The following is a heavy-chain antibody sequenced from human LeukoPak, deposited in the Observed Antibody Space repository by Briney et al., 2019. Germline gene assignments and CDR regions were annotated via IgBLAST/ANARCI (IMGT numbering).Heavy chain of an antibody. D-gene: IGHD1-26*01. J-gene: IGHJ4*01. Sequence: GGSLRLSCAASGFTFSTYEMNWVRQAPGKGLEWVSYISRSGSSIYYADSVKGRFTISRDNAKHSLYLQMNSLRAEDTAVYYCARVHERSGSYYPGSGFDHWGHLTLVTVSS. CDR2: ISRSGSSI. CDR3: ARVHERSGSYYPGSGFDH. V-gene: IGHV3-48*03. CDR1: GFTFSTYE.